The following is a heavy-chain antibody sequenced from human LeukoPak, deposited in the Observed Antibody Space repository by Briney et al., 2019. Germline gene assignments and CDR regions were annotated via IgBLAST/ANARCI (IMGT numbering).Heavy chain of an antibody. Sequence: GVSVKVSCKASGGTFSSYAISWVRQAPGQGLEWMGGIIPIFGTANYAQKFQGRVTITADESTSTAYMELSSLRSEDTAVYYCASGPISSGVTNNWGQGTLVTVSS. CDR1: GGTFSSYA. J-gene: IGHJ4*02. CDR2: IIPIFGTA. D-gene: IGHD6-19*01. V-gene: IGHV1-69*13. CDR3: ASGPISSGVTNN.